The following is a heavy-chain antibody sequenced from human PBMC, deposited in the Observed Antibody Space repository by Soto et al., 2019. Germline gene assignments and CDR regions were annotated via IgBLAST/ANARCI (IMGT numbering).Heavy chain of an antibody. D-gene: IGHD3-22*01. V-gene: IGHV1-69*12. CDR1: EGTFSSYA. CDR3: ASPYYYDSSGYWNWFDP. Sequence: QVQLVQSGAEVKKPGSSVKVSCKASEGTFSSYAISWVRQAPGQGLEWMGGIIPIFGTANYAQKFQGSVTITADEFTSTAYMELSSLRSEDTAVYYCASPYYYDSSGYWNWFDPWGQGTLVTVSS. CDR2: IIPIFGTA. J-gene: IGHJ5*02.